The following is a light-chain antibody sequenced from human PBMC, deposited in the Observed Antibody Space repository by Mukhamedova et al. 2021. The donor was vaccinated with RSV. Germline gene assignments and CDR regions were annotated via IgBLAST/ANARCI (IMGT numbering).Light chain of an antibody. CDR2: EVN. J-gene: IGLJ3*02. Sequence: WYQQHPGKVPKLLIFEVNNRASGVSDRFSGSKSGNTASLTISGLQPEDEADYHCSSYSTSDTFVLFGGGTKLTVL. V-gene: IGLV2-14*01. CDR3: SSYSTSDTFVL.